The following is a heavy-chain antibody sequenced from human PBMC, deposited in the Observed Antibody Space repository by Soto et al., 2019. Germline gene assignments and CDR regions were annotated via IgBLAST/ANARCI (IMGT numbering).Heavy chain of an antibody. CDR3: ARVSYYGSGSDAFDI. D-gene: IGHD3-10*01. CDR2: INPNSGGT. V-gene: IGHV1-2*04. J-gene: IGHJ3*02. CDR1: GYTFTGYY. Sequence: ASVKVSCKASGYTFTGYYMHWVRQAPGQGLEWMGWINPNSGGTNYAQKFQGWVTMTRDTSISTAYMELSRLRSDDTAVYYCARVSYYGSGSDAFDIWGQGTMVTVSS.